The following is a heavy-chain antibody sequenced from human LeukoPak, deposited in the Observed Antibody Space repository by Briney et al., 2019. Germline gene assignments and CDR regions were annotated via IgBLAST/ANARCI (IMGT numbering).Heavy chain of an antibody. CDR2: INWNGGSI. CDR1: GFTFDDYG. CDR3: AKTYGSGSFSRNEAFDI. J-gene: IGHJ3*02. V-gene: IGHV3-20*04. Sequence: PAGSLRLSCAASGFTFDDYGLSWVRQAPGKGLEWVSGINWNGGSIRYADSVKGRFTISRDNAKNSLYLQMIGLRAEDTALYSCAKTYGSGSFSRNEAFDIWGQGTMVTVAS. D-gene: IGHD3-10*01.